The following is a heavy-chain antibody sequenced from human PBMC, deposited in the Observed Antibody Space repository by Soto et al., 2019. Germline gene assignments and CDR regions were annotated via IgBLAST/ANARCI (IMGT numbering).Heavy chain of an antibody. Sequence: SETLSLTCTVSGGSISSSSYYWGWIRQPPGKGLEWIGSIYYSGSTYYNPSLKSRVTISVDTSKNQFSLKLSSVTAADTAVYYCARQIWSGYRRDYWGQGTLVTVSS. V-gene: IGHV4-39*01. CDR1: GGSISSSSYY. J-gene: IGHJ4*02. CDR2: IYYSGST. D-gene: IGHD3-3*01. CDR3: ARQIWSGYRRDY.